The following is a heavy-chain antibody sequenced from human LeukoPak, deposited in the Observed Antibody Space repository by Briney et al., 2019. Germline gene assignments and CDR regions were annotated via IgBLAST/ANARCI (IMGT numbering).Heavy chain of an antibody. CDR3: ARDGLVSIAARPYFDY. CDR1: GYTFTSYA. V-gene: IGHV7-4-1*02. D-gene: IGHD6-6*01. J-gene: IGHJ4*02. CDR2: INTNTGNP. Sequence: ALVKVSCKASGYTFTSYAMNWVRQAPGQGLEWMGWINTNTGNPTYAQGFTGRFVFSLDTSVSTAYLQISSLKAEDTAVYYCARDGLVSIAARPYFDYWGQGTLVTVSS.